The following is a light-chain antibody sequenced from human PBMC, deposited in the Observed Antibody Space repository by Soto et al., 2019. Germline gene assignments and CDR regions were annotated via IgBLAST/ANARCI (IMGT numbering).Light chain of an antibody. J-gene: IGLJ3*02. V-gene: IGLV2-8*01. CDR2: EVN. Sequence: QSALTQPASVSGSAGQSITISCTGTPSFVGTYNFVSWYQQHPGKAPQVLIYEVNKRPSGVPDRFSGSKSGYTASLTVSGLQTEDEAFYYCSSSAGIYHYLVFGGGTKVTVL. CDR1: PSFVGTYNF. CDR3: SSSAGIYHYLV.